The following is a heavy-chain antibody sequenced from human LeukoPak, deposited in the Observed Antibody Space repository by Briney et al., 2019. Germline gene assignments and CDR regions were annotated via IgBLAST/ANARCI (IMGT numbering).Heavy chain of an antibody. CDR3: ARGTPYCSGASCYNY. CDR2: MNPSSANT. V-gene: IGHV1-8*01. CDR1: GYTFTSYD. J-gene: IGHJ4*02. D-gene: IGHD2-2*02. Sequence: ASVKVSCKASGYTFTSYDINWVRQAAGQGLEWMGWMNPSSANTGYAQKLQGRVTMTRNTSISTAYMELSSRTTEDTAVYYCARGTPYCSGASCYNYWGQGTLVTVSS.